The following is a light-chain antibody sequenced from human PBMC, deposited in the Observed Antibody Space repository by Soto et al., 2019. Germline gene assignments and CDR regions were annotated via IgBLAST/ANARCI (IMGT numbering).Light chain of an antibody. CDR2: GAS. Sequence: ETVLTQSPGTLSLSPGERATLSSRASQSVSSNYLAWYQQKPGQAPRLLIYGASTRSTGIPDRFSGSGSGTDFTLTISRLEPEDFAVYFCQQYGSSSYTFGQGTKLEIK. J-gene: IGKJ2*01. V-gene: IGKV3-20*01. CDR3: QQYGSSSYT. CDR1: QSVSSNY.